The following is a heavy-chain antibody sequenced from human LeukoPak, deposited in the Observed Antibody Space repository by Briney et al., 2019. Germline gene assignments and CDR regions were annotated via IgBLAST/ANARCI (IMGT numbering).Heavy chain of an antibody. CDR3: AKEEFYDFWSGLNL. D-gene: IGHD3-3*01. J-gene: IGHJ5*02. Sequence: GGSLRLSCAASGFTVSSNEMSWVRQAPGKGLEWVSSISGGSTYYADSRKGRFTISRDNSKNTLHLQMNSLRAEDTAVYYCAKEEFYDFWSGLNLWGQGTLVTVSS. CDR1: GFTVSSNE. V-gene: IGHV3-38-3*01. CDR2: ISGGST.